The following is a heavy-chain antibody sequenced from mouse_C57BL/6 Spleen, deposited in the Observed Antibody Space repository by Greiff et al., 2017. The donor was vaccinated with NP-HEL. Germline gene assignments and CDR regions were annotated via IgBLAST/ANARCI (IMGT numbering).Heavy chain of an antibody. J-gene: IGHJ3*01. D-gene: IGHD1-1*01. CDR1: GYTFTSYW. CDR2: IDPSDSET. Sequence: QVQLQQPGAELVRPGSSVKLSCKASGYTFTSYWMHWVKQRPIQGLEWIGNIDPSDSETHYNQKFKDKATLTVDKSSSTAYMQLSSLTSEDSAVYYCARSPPDYYYGSSYDCWGQGTLVTVSA. CDR3: ARSPPDYYYGSSYDC. V-gene: IGHV1-52*01.